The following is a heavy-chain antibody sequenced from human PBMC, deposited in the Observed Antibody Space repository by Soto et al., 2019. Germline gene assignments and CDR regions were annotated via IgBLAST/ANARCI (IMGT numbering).Heavy chain of an antibody. CDR1: GGTFSSYA. J-gene: IGHJ4*02. CDR3: AKLGYRAAWRAPFDY. V-gene: IGHV3-23*04. CDR2: ISGSGGST. D-gene: IGHD6-25*01. Sequence: VQLVQSGAEVKKPGSSVKVSCKASGGTFSSYAMSWVRQAPGKGLEWVSAISGSGGSTYYADSVKGRFTISRDNSKNTLYLQMNSLRAEDTAVYYCAKLGYRAAWRAPFDYWGQGTLVTVSS.